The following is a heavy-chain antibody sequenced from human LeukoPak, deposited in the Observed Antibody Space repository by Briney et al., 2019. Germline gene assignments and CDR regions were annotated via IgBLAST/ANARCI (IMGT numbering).Heavy chain of an antibody. CDR2: ISAYNGNT. J-gene: IGHJ3*02. V-gene: IGHV1-18*04. D-gene: IGHD6-13*01. CDR1: GYTFTGYY. CDR3: ASRRDGYSSSWYGVNSAFDI. Sequence: ASVKVSCKASGYTFTGYYMHWVRQAPGQGLEWMGWISAYNGNTNYAQKLQGRVTMTTDTSTSTAYMELRSLRSDDTAVYYCASRRDGYSSSWYGVNSAFDIWGQGTMVTVSS.